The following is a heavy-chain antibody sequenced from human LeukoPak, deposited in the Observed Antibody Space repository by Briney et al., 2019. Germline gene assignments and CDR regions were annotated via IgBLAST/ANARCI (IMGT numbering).Heavy chain of an antibody. D-gene: IGHD2-15*01. V-gene: IGHV4-30-2*01. J-gene: IGHJ4*02. CDR3: ARVVEFGCSGGSCYSYYYFDY. CDR2: IYHSGST. Sequence: SETLSLTCAVSGGSISSGGYSWSWIRQPPGKGLEWIGYIYHSGSTYYNPSLKSRVTISVDRSKNQFSLKLSSVTAADTAAYYCARVVEFGCSGGSCYSYYYFDYWGQGTLVTVSS. CDR1: GGSISSGGYS.